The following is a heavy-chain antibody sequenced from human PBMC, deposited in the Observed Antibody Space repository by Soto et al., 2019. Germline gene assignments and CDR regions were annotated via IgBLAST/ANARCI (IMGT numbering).Heavy chain of an antibody. CDR1: GFTFSSYA. J-gene: IGHJ6*02. Sequence: EVQLLESGGGLVQPGGSLRLSCAASGFTFSSYAMSWVRQAPGKGLERVSAISGSGGSTYYADSVKGRFTISRDNSKNTLYLQMNSLRAEDTAVYYCAKDSPGSSGYYLLRYYYGMDVWGQGTTVTVSS. CDR3: AKDSPGSSGYYLLRYYYGMDV. D-gene: IGHD3-22*01. CDR2: ISGSGGST. V-gene: IGHV3-23*01.